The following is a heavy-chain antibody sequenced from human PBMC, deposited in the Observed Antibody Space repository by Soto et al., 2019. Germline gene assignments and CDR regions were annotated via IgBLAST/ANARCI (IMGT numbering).Heavy chain of an antibody. Sequence: GGSLRLSCAASGFTFSSYWMSWVRQAPGKGLEWVANIKQDGSEKYYVDSVKGRFTISRDNAKNSLYLQMNSLRAEDTAVYYCARDQTVGAIPCYFDYWGQGTLVTVSS. CDR2: IKQDGSEK. D-gene: IGHD1-26*01. J-gene: IGHJ4*02. CDR1: GFTFSSYW. CDR3: ARDQTVGAIPCYFDY. V-gene: IGHV3-7*01.